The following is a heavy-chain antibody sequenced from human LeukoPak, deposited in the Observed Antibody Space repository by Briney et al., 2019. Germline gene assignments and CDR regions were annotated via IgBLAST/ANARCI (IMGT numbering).Heavy chain of an antibody. D-gene: IGHD3-10*01. CDR3: TLIQGWGSGSYYRDF. CDR1: GFSISNDW. CDR2: VKSKGAGETT. V-gene: IGHV3-15*01. J-gene: IGHJ4*02. Sequence: GGSLRLSCAASGFSISNDWMSWVRQAPGKGLEWVARVKSKGAGETTDYAAPVKGRFTISRDDSKNTLYLQMNSLKTEDTAVYCCTLIQGWGSGSYYRDFWGQGTLVTVSS.